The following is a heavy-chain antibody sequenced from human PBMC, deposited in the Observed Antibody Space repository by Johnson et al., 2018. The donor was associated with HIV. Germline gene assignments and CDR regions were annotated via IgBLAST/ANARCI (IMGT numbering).Heavy chain of an antibody. CDR1: GFTFDDYG. CDR2: INWNGAIT. CDR3: ARDQYSTSDDDAFDI. V-gene: IGHV3-20*04. J-gene: IGHJ3*02. D-gene: IGHD6-6*01. Sequence: VQLVESGGGVVRPGGSLRLSCVASGFTFDDYGMSWVRQAPGKGLEWVSRINWNGAITAYADSVKGRFTISRDNAKNSLYLQMNSLRAEDTALYYCARDQYSTSDDDAFDIWGQGTMVTVSS.